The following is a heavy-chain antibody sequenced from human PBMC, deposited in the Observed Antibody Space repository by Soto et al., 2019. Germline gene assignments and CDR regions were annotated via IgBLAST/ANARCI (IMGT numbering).Heavy chain of an antibody. Sequence: SGPTLVNPTQTLTLTCTFSGFSLSTSGVGVGWIRQPPGKALEWLALIYWDDDKRYSPSLKSRLTITKDTSKNQVVLTMTNMDPVDTATYYCAHGHEAMVSRRNYYYGMDVWGQGTTVTVSS. J-gene: IGHJ6*02. CDR1: GFSLSTSGVG. D-gene: IGHD5-18*01. CDR3: AHGHEAMVSRRNYYYGMDV. V-gene: IGHV2-5*02. CDR2: IYWDDDK.